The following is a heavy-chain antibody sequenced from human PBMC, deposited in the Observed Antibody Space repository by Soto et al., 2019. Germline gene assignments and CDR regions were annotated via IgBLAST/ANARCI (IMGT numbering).Heavy chain of an antibody. CDR3: ARGKGMEENSYYDCLDI. D-gene: IGHD1-1*01. CDR2: INGGTGQT. J-gene: IGHJ6*02. CDR1: GYTFSTHA. Sequence: ASVKVSCKASGYTFSTHAMQWVRQAPGQSLEWMGWINGGTGQTKHSHRFQDRVSITRDTSASTAYMELSSLRSEDTAVYDCARGKGMEENSYYDCLDIWGQGTTVTVSS. V-gene: IGHV1-3*01.